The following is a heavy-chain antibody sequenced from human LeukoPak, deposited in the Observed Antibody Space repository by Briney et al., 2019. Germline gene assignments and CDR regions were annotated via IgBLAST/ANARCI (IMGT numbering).Heavy chain of an antibody. CDR2: IQYSGST. Sequence: SETLSLTCTVSGGSISSGDYYWSWIRQPPGKGLESIGYIQYSGSTSYNPSLKSRVTISVDTSKNQFSLKLSSVTAADTAVYYSASARVDGRAYYFDYWGQGTLVTVSS. CDR3: ASARVDGRAYYFDY. V-gene: IGHV4-30-4*01. J-gene: IGHJ4*02. CDR1: GGSISSGDYY. D-gene: IGHD1-26*01.